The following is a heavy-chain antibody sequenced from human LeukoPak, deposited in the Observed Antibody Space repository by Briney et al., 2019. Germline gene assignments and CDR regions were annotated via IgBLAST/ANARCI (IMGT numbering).Heavy chain of an antibody. CDR2: ISGSGGST. V-gene: IGHV3-23*01. J-gene: IGHJ4*02. CDR3: AKKGLTVTTYYFDY. CDR1: GFTFSNYA. D-gene: IGHD4-17*01. Sequence: GGSLRLSCAASGFTFSNYAMNWVRQAPGKGLEWVSAISGSGGSTYYADSVKGRFTISRDNSKNTLYLQMNSLRAEDTAVYYCAKKGLTVTTYYFDYWGQGTLVTVSS.